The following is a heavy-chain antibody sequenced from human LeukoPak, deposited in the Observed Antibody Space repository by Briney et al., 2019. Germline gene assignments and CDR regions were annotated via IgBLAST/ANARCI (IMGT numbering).Heavy chain of an antibody. CDR2: IRYDGSNK. V-gene: IGHV3-30*02. J-gene: IGHJ4*02. Sequence: HPGGSLRLSCAASGFTFSSYGMHWVRQAPGKGLEWVAFIRYDGSNKYYADSVKGRFTISRDNSKNTLYLQMNSLRAEDTAVYYCAKEIWKDIVVVPAASPGPGSFDYWGQGTLVTVSS. CDR1: GFTFSSYG. D-gene: IGHD2-2*01. CDR3: AKEIWKDIVVVPAASPGPGSFDY.